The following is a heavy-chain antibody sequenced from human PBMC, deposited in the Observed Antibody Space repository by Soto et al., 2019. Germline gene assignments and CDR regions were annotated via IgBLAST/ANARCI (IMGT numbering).Heavy chain of an antibody. CDR3: ARYYYDSSGYYPL. D-gene: IGHD3-22*01. V-gene: IGHV3-33*08. Sequence: GGSLRLSCAASGFTFSSYAMSWVRQAPGKGLEWVAVIWSDGSNKYYADSVKGRFTISRDNSKNTLYLQMNSLRAEDTAVYYCARYYYDSSGYYPLWGQGTLVTVSS. CDR2: IWSDGSNK. J-gene: IGHJ4*02. CDR1: GFTFSSYA.